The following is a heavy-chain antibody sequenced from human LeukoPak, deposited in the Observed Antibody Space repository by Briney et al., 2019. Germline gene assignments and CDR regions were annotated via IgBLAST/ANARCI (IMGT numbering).Heavy chain of an antibody. J-gene: IGHJ6*02. CDR3: ARERMDSNTFMYGMDV. Sequence: PGGSLRLSCAASGFTFSSYAMHWVRQAPGKGLEYVSAISSNGGSTYYANSVKGRFTISRDNSKNTLYLQMGSLRAEDTAVYYCARERMDSNTFMYGMDVWGQGTTVTVSS. V-gene: IGHV3-64*01. D-gene: IGHD3/OR15-3a*01. CDR2: ISSNGGST. CDR1: GFTFSSYA.